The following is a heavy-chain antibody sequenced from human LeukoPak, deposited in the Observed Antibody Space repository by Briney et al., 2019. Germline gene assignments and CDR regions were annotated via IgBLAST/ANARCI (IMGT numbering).Heavy chain of an antibody. Sequence: ASVKVSCKTSGYTFTGYYMHWVRQAAGQGLDWMGWIDPNSGGTNYAQKFQGRVTMTRDTSISTAHMELSRLTSDDTAVYYCARDGVVRGVIIYWGQGTLVTVSS. CDR3: ARDGVVRGVIIY. J-gene: IGHJ4*02. V-gene: IGHV1-2*02. CDR1: GYTFTGYY. D-gene: IGHD3-10*01. CDR2: IDPNSGGT.